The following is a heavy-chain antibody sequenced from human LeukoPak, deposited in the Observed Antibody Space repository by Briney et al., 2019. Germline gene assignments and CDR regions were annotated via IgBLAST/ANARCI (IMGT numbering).Heavy chain of an antibody. CDR1: GYTFTNYD. CDR3: ARGGRHRGSYSSGWYVNY. Sequence: ASVKVSCKTSGYTFTNYDINWVRQATGQGLEWMGWMNPNNGNTGYAQKFQGRVTMTRNTSISTAYMELSSLRSEDTAVYYCARGGRHRGSYSSGWYVNYWGQGTLVTVSS. D-gene: IGHD6-19*01. J-gene: IGHJ4*02. V-gene: IGHV1-8*01. CDR2: MNPNNGNT.